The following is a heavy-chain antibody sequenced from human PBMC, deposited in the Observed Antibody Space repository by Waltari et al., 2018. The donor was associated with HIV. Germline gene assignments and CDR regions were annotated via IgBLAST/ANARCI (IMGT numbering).Heavy chain of an antibody. D-gene: IGHD2-21*01. V-gene: IGHV4-30-4*01. J-gene: IGHJ5*02. CDR2: IFYTGTT. CDR1: Y. Sequence: YWSWLRQPPGKALEWICYIFYTGTTNYNPSLKGRLSIPIDTPQNQFSMRLPAVTAADTAVYYCGREVYCGSKRCSTHYFFDPWGQGIFVPVPS. CDR3: GREVYCGSKRCSTHYFFDP.